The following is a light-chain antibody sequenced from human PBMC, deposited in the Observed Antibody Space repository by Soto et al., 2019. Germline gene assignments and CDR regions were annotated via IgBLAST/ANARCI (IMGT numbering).Light chain of an antibody. CDR1: QSVDTTF. CDR2: GAS. CDR3: QQYMSSVT. J-gene: IGKJ1*01. Sequence: EIVLTQSPGSLSLSPGQRATLSCRASQSVDTTFFAWYQKKPGQAPRLLIQGASKRATGIPDRFSGSGSGTDFTLIISRLEPEDFAVYYCQQYMSSVTFGQGTMVEIK. V-gene: IGKV3-20*01.